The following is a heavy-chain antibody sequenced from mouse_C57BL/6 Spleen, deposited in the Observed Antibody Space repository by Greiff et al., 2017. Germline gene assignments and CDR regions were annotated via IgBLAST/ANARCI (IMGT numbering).Heavy chain of an antibody. CDR1: GYTFTSYW. CDR2: IHPNSGST. D-gene: IGHD2-12*01. Sequence: QVQLQQPGAELVKPGASVKLSCKASGYTFTSYWMHWVKQRPGQGIEWIGMIHPNSGSTNYNEKFKSKATLTVDKSSSTAYMQLSSLTSEDSAVYYCARKNSDYWYFDVWGTGTTVTVSS. CDR3: ARKNSDYWYFDV. J-gene: IGHJ1*03. V-gene: IGHV1-64*01.